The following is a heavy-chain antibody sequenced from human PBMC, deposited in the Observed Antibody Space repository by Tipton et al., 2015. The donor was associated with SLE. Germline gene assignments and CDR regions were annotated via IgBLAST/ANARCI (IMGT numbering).Heavy chain of an antibody. V-gene: IGHV4-34*01. Sequence: TLSLTCAVYGGSLSGQYWIWIRQSPGKGLEWIGEINHRGSANYNPSLKSRVTISVDPAKNQFSLKLTSVTAADTAVYYCARGMLTWRGAIIGVDVWGQGTSVNVSS. J-gene: IGHJ6*02. CDR1: GGSLSGQY. CDR2: INHRGSA. D-gene: IGHD2-8*01. CDR3: ARGMLTWRGAIIGVDV.